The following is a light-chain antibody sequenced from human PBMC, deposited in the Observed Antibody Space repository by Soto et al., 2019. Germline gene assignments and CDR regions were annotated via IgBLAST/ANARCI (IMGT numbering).Light chain of an antibody. V-gene: IGKV1-39*01. CDR3: QQSYSTPHT. J-gene: IGKJ2*01. CDR1: QSISSY. Sequence: DIQMTQSPSSLSASVGDRVTITCRASQSISSYLSWYQQKPGKAPKLLIYAASSLQGGVPSRFSGSGSGTDFTLTISSLQTEDFATYYCQQSYSTPHTFGQGTKLEIK. CDR2: AAS.